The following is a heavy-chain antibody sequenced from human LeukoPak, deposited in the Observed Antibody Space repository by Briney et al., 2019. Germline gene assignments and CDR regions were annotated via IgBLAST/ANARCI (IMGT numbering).Heavy chain of an antibody. Sequence: PGGSLRLSCAASGFTFSSYTMTWVRQAPGEGLEWVSSISSSSNYIYYADSVKGRFTSSRDNAKNSLYLQMNSLRAEDTAVYYCARGGGRYCSSTSCYVAYWGQGTLVTVSS. D-gene: IGHD2-2*01. V-gene: IGHV3-21*01. CDR1: GFTFSSYT. J-gene: IGHJ4*02. CDR2: ISSSSNYI. CDR3: ARGGGRYCSSTSCYVAY.